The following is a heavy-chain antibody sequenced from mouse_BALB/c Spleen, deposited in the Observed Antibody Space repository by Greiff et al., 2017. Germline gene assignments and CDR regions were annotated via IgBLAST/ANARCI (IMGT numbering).Heavy chain of an antibody. CDR1: GFNIKDYY. Sequence: VQLQQSGAELVRSGASVKLSCTASGFNIKDYYMHWVKQRPEQGLEWIGWIDPENGDTEYAPKFQGKATMTADTSSNTAYLQLSSLTSEDTAVYYCTDWDRAMDYWGQGTSVTVSS. D-gene: IGHD4-1*01. CDR3: TDWDRAMDY. J-gene: IGHJ4*01. V-gene: IGHV14-4*02. CDR2: IDPENGDT.